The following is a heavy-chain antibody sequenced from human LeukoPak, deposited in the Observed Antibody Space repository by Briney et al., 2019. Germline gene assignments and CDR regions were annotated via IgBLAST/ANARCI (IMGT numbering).Heavy chain of an antibody. D-gene: IGHD1-26*01. Sequence: ASVKVSCKASGYTFTSYAMHWVRQAPGQRLEWMGWINAGNGNTKYSQKFQGRVTITADESTSTAYMELSSLRSEDTAVYYCARDLGARAFDIWGQGTMVTVSS. CDR3: ARDLGARAFDI. J-gene: IGHJ3*02. V-gene: IGHV1-3*01. CDR2: INAGNGNT. CDR1: GYTFTSYA.